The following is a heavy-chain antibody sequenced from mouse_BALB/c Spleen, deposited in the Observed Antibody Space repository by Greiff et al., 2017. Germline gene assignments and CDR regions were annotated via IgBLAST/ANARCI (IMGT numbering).Heavy chain of an antibody. CDR2: ISYSGST. CDR3: AVHYYGSYYYAMDY. V-gene: IGHV3-8*02. CDR1: GDSITSGY. J-gene: IGHJ4*01. D-gene: IGHD1-2*01. Sequence: EVQLQQSGPSLVKPSQTLSLTCSVTGDSITSGYWNWIRKFPGNKLEYMGYISYSGSTYYNPSLKSRISITRDTSKNQYYLQLNSVTTEDTATYYCAVHYYGSYYYAMDYWGQGTSVTVSS.